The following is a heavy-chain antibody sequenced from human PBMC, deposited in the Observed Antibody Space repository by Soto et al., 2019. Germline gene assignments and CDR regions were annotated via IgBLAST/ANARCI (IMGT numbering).Heavy chain of an antibody. CDR1: GFTFSSYA. CDR3: AKLTVVPADYYYGMDV. J-gene: IGHJ6*02. D-gene: IGHD2-15*01. Sequence: PGGSLRLSCAASGFTFSSYAMSWVRQAPGKGLEWVSAISGSGGSTYYADSVKGRFTISRDNSKNTLYLQMNSLRAEDTAVYYCAKLTVVPADYYYGMDVWGQGTTVTV. V-gene: IGHV3-23*01. CDR2: ISGSGGST.